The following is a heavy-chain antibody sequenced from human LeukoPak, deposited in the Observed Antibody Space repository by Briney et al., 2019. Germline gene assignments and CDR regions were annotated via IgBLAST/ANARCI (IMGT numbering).Heavy chain of an antibody. J-gene: IGHJ4*02. CDR1: GYTFSGYA. V-gene: IGHV1-3*01. CDR3: ARGIWSATRVDYYLDN. CDR2: INAGNGHT. D-gene: IGHD5-24*01. Sequence: ASVKVSCKASGYTFSGYAIHWVRQAPGQRFEWMGWINAGNGHTKYSQNFQGRVTITRDSSANIVYMDVSSLTSEDTAVYYCARGIWSATRVDYYLDNWGRGTLVTVSP.